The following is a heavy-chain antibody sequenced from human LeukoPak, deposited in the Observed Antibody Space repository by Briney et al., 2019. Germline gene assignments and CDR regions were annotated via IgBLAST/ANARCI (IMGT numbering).Heavy chain of an antibody. CDR2: IYYSGST. Sequence: SETLSLTCTVSGGSISSGDYYWSWIRQPPGKGLEWIGYIYYSGSTYYNPSLKSRVTISVDTSKNQFSLKLSSVTAADTAVYYCARGGEYCSSTSCTSKYFDPWGQGTLVTVSS. V-gene: IGHV4-30-4*08. D-gene: IGHD2-2*01. CDR3: ARGGEYCSSTSCTSKYFDP. J-gene: IGHJ5*02. CDR1: GGSISSGDYY.